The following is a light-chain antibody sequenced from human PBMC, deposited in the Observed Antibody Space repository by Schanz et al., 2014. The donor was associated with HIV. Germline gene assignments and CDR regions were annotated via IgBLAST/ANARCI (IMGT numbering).Light chain of an antibody. J-gene: IGLJ2*01. CDR2: DVS. V-gene: IGLV2-14*03. CDR3: SSYTSSSTLV. Sequence: QSALTQPRSVSGSPGQSITISCTGTSSDIGGYNFVSWYRQHPGKAPQLMIYDVSHRPSGISSRFSGSKSGNTASLTISGLQAEDEADYYCSSYTSSSTLVFGGGTKLTVL. CDR1: SSDIGGYNF.